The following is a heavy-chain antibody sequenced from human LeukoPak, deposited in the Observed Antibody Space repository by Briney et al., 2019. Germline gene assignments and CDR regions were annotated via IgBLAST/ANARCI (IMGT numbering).Heavy chain of an antibody. V-gene: IGHV1-18*01. CDR1: GYTFTSYG. CDR2: ISAYNGNT. J-gene: IGHJ5*02. D-gene: IGHD2-8*01. CDR3: ARDSIVLMVYAMPNWFDP. Sequence: ASVKFSCKASGYTFTSYGINWVRQAPGQGLEWMGWISAYNGNTNYAQKLQGRVTMTTDTSTNTAYMELKSLRSDDTAVYYCARDSIVLMVYAMPNWFDPWGQGTLVTVSS.